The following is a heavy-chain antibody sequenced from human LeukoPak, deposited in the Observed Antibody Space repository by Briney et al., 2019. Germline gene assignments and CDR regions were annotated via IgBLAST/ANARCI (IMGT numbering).Heavy chain of an antibody. CDR2: ISSSSSYI. V-gene: IGHV3-21*01. D-gene: IGHD2-8*01. Sequence: GGSLRLSCAASGFTFSSYSMNWVRQAPGKGLEWVSSISSSSSYIYYADSVKGRFTISRDNAKNSLYLQMNSLRAEDTVVYYCARDIKGYCTNGVCFNDAFDIWGQGTMVTVSS. J-gene: IGHJ3*02. CDR1: GFTFSSYS. CDR3: ARDIKGYCTNGVCFNDAFDI.